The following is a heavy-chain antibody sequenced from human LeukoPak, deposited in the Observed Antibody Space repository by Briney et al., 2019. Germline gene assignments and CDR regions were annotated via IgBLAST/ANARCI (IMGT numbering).Heavy chain of an antibody. CDR1: GYSFSSYW. V-gene: IGHV5-51*01. D-gene: IGHD2-15*01. Sequence: GESLRISCKGSGYSFSSYWIAWVRQMPVKGLEWMGIIHPGNSETTYNPSFRGHVTMSADKSVTTAYLQWSSLEASDTAMYYCARRLSSIATSAANDYWGQGTLVTVSS. CDR2: IHPGNSET. CDR3: ARRLSSIATSAANDY. J-gene: IGHJ4*02.